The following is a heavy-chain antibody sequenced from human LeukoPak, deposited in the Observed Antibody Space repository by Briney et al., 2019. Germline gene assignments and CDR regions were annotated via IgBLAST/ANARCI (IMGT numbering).Heavy chain of an antibody. J-gene: IGHJ4*02. CDR2: ISSSSSYI. CDR3: ARLSYYGSGSYYRAGGFDY. D-gene: IGHD3-10*01. CDR1: GFTFSSYA. Sequence: GGSLRLSCAASGFTFSSYAMSWVRQAPGKGLEWVSSISSSSSYIYYADSVKGRFTISRDNAKNSLYLQMNSLRAEDTAVYYCARLSYYGSGSYYRAGGFDYWGQGTLVTVSS. V-gene: IGHV3-21*01.